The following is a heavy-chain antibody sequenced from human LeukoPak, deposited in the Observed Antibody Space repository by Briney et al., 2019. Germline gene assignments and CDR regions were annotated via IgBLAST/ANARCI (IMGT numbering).Heavy chain of an antibody. CDR2: INHSGSA. V-gene: IGHV4-34*01. D-gene: IGHD3-3*01. CDR1: GGSFSGYY. J-gene: IGHJ4*02. Sequence: SETLSLTCAVSGGSFSGYYWTWIRQPPGKGLEWIGEINHSGSANYNPSLKSRVTISVDTSKNQFSLKLSSVTAADTAVYYCARGPYDFWSGYYHGPDYWGQGTLVTVSS. CDR3: ARGPYDFWSGYYHGPDY.